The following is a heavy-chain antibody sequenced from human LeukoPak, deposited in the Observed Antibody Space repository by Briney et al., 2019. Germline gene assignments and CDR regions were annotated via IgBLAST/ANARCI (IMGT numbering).Heavy chain of an antibody. J-gene: IGHJ4*02. CDR1: GGTFSSYA. D-gene: IGHD4-11*01. Sequence: SVKLSCKASGGTFSSYAISWVRLAPGQGLEWMGGIIPIFGTANYAQKFQGRVTITADESTSTAYMELSSLRSEDTAVYYCARFVTTSHYFDYWGQGTLVTVSS. CDR3: ARFVTTSHYFDY. CDR2: IIPIFGTA. V-gene: IGHV1-69*13.